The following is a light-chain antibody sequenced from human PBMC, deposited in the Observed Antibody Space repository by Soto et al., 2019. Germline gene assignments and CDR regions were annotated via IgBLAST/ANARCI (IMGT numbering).Light chain of an antibody. V-gene: IGKV3-20*01. CDR3: HQYGSLYT. CDR1: QSVSSSY. J-gene: IGKJ2*01. CDR2: GAS. Sequence: EIVLTQSPGTLSLSPGERATLSCRASQSVSSSYLAWYQQKPGQAPRLLIYGASSRAPGIPDRFSGSGSGTDFTLTISRLEPEDFAVYYCHQYGSLYTFGQGTKVEIK.